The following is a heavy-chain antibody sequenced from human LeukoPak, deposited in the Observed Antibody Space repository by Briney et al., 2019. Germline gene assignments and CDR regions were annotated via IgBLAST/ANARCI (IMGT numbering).Heavy chain of an antibody. V-gene: IGHV4-4*07. Sequence: PWETVSLTCTVSGGSISNYHWSWIRQPAGKGLEWIGQIHTSGSTNYYPPLKSRVSMSIDTTEDQVSLTIRSVTAADTAFYYCARRDISSGWSFDYWGQGTLVTVSS. D-gene: IGHD6-19*01. CDR1: GGSISNYH. J-gene: IGHJ4*02. CDR2: IHTSGST. CDR3: ARRDISSGWSFDY.